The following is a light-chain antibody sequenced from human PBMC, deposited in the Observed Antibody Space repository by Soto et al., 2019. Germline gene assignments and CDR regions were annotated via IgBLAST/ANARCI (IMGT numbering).Light chain of an antibody. CDR2: DAY. V-gene: IGKV1-33*01. Sequence: DIQMTQSPSSLSASVGDRVTITCQASQVISKFLNWYQLKPGKAPKLLIFDAYELETGVKSRFSGRRSGTDFSFTISSLQPEDIATYYCKQYDNYPLTFGGGTKVDI. J-gene: IGKJ4*01. CDR1: QVISKF. CDR3: KQYDNYPLT.